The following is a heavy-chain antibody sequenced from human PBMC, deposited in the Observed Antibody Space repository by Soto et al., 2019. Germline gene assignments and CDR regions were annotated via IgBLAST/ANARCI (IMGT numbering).Heavy chain of an antibody. Sequence: GGSLRLSCAASEFTFSNYGMHWVRQAPGKGLEWVALISYDGSNKYYADSVRGRFTISRDNSNNTLYLQMNSLRVEDTAVYYCAKAVGYSYGYFDYWGQGTLVT. CDR2: ISYDGSNK. V-gene: IGHV3-30*18. CDR1: EFTFSNYG. D-gene: IGHD5-18*01. CDR3: AKAVGYSYGYFDY. J-gene: IGHJ4*02.